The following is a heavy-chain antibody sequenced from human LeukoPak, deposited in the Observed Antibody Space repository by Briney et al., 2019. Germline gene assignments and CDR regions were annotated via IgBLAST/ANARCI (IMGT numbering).Heavy chain of an antibody. V-gene: IGHV1-18*01. CDR3: ARDQLPSYYDFWSDPPLFDY. D-gene: IGHD3-3*01. CDR2: ISAYTGNT. CDR1: GYTFTSYG. Sequence: GASVKVSCKASGYTFTSYGISWVRQAPGQGLEWMGWISAYTGNTNYAQKLQGRVTMTTDTSTSTAYMELRSLRSDDTAVYYCARDQLPSYYDFWSDPPLFDYWGQGTLVTVSS. J-gene: IGHJ4*02.